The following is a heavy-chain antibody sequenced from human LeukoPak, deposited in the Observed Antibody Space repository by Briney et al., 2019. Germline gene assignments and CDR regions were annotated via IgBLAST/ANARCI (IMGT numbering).Heavy chain of an antibody. J-gene: IGHJ6*03. Sequence: GSSVKVSCKASGGTFSSYAISWVRQAPGQGLEWMGRIIPIFGTANYAQKFQGRVTITTDESTSTAYMELSSLRSEDTAVSYCARDWKVRSGPSETNYYYYYMDVWGRGTTVTVSS. CDR3: ARDWKVRSGPSETNYYYYYMDV. CDR1: GGTFSSYA. V-gene: IGHV1-69*05. CDR2: IIPIFGTA. D-gene: IGHD6-19*01.